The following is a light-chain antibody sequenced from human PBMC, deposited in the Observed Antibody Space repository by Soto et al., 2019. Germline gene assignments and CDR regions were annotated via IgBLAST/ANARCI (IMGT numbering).Light chain of an antibody. V-gene: IGLV2-8*01. J-gene: IGLJ1*01. CDR1: SSDVGGYNY. Sequence: QSVLTQPPSASGSPGQSVTISCTGTSSDVGGYNYVSWYQQHPGKAPKLIIYEVTKRPSGVPDRFSGSKSGNTASLTVSGLQAEDEADYYCNSYAGSYMLGYVFGTGTKVTVL. CDR3: NSYAGSYMLGYV. CDR2: EVT.